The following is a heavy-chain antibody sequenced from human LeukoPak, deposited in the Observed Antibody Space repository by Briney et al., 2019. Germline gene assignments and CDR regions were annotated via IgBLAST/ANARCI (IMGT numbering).Heavy chain of an antibody. J-gene: IGHJ4*02. CDR3: ARDPTDIVVGLDY. D-gene: IGHD2-2*01. CDR2: INPNSGGT. Sequence: ASVKVSCKASGYTFTGYYMHWVRQAPGQGLEWMGWINPNSGGTNYAQKFQGRVTMTRDTPISTAYMELSRLRSDDTAVYYCARDPTDIVVGLDYWGQGTLVTVSS. CDR1: GYTFTGYY. V-gene: IGHV1-2*02.